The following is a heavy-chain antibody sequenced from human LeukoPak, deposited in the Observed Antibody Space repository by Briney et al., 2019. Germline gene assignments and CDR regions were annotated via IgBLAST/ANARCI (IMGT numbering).Heavy chain of an antibody. D-gene: IGHD5-18*01. CDR1: GGSISSGSYY. CDR3: ARTEESGYSYGYFGYYYYMDV. J-gene: IGHJ6*03. CDR2: IYTSGST. V-gene: IGHV4-61*02. Sequence: SETLSLTCTVSGGSISSGSYYWSWIRQPAGKGLEWIGRIYTSGSTNYNPSLKSRVTISVDTSKNQFSLKLSSVTAADTAVYYCARTEESGYSYGYFGYYYYMDVWGKGTTVTVSS.